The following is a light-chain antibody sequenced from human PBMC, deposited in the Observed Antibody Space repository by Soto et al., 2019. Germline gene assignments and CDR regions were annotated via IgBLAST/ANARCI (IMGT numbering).Light chain of an antibody. CDR1: SSDVGGYNY. Sequence: QSALTQPASVSGSPGQSITISCTGTSSDVGGYNYVSWYQQHPGKAPKLMIYDVSNRPSGVSTRFSGSKSGNTAYLTISGLQAEDEADYYCSSYTSSSTPVVFGGGTKVTVL. CDR2: DVS. CDR3: SSYTSSSTPVV. V-gene: IGLV2-14*01. J-gene: IGLJ2*01.